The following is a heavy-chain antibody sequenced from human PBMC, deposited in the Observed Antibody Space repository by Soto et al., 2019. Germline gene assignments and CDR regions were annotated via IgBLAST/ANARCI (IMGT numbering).Heavy chain of an antibody. D-gene: IGHD1-26*01. CDR2: ISGSGGST. J-gene: IGHJ4*02. V-gene: IGHV3-23*01. CDR1: GFTFSSYA. Sequence: GESLKISCAASGFTFSSYAMSWVRQAPGKGLEWVSAISGSGGSTYYADSVKGRFTISRDNSKNTLYLQMNSLRAEDTAVYYCANFWDRDDYWGQGTLVTVSS. CDR3: ANFWDRDDY.